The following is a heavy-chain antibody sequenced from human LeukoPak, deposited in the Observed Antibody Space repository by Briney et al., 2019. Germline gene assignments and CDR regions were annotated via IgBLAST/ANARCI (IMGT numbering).Heavy chain of an antibody. CDR2: IWYDASGQ. CDR3: ARDSLYDDNGYYHYFDY. V-gene: IGHV3-33*08. J-gene: IGHJ4*02. D-gene: IGHD3-22*01. CDR1: GFTFSSYG. Sequence: GQSLRLSCAASGFTFSSYGMRWFRQAPGKGLEWVAMIWYDASGQHYADSVKGRFTISRDTSKNTLYLQMNSLRAEDTAVYFCARDSLYDDNGYYHYFDYWGQGTLVTGSS.